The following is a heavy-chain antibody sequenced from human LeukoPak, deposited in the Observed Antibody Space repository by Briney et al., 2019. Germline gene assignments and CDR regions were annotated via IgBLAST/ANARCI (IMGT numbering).Heavy chain of an antibody. J-gene: IGHJ4*02. CDR3: AKVWELRRDY. V-gene: IGHV3-66*02. D-gene: IGHD1-26*01. CDR2: IYSGGST. CDR1: GFTVSSNY. Sequence: GGSLRLSCAVSGFTVSSNYMSWVRQAPGKGLEWVSIIYSGGSTYYADSVKGRFTISRDNSKNTLYLQMNSLRAEDTAVYYCAKVWELRRDYWGQGTLVTVSS.